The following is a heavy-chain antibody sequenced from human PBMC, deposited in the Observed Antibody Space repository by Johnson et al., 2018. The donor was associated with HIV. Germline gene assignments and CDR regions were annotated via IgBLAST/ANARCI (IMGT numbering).Heavy chain of an antibody. CDR2: IWYDGSNK. J-gene: IGHJ3*02. V-gene: IGHV3-33*06. Sequence: QVQLVESGGGVVQPGRSLRLSCTASGFTFSSYGIHWVRQAPGKGLEWVALIWYDGSNKYYADSVKGRFTISRANSKNTLYLQMNSLRAEDTAVYYCAKDLFTEREDDAFDIWGQGTMVTVSS. D-gene: IGHD1-26*01. CDR1: GFTFSSYG. CDR3: AKDLFTEREDDAFDI.